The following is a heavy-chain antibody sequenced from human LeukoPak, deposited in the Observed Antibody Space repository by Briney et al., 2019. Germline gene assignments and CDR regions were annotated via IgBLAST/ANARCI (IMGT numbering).Heavy chain of an antibody. D-gene: IGHD3-3*01. CDR3: AKAGDFWSGYYYYYYGVDV. Sequence: PGGSLRLSCAASGFTFSNYAMTWVRQAPGKGLXXXXXXXXXXGSTYYADSVKGRFTISRDNSKNTLYLQMNSLRAEDTAVYYCAKAGDFWSGYYYYYYGVDVWGQGTTVTVSS. CDR1: GFTFSNYA. J-gene: IGHJ6*02. CDR2: XXXXXGST. V-gene: IGHV3-23*01.